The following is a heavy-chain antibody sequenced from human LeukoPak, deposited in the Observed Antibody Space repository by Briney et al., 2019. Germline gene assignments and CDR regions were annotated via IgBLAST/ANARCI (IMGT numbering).Heavy chain of an antibody. CDR2: ISAYNGNT. V-gene: IGHV1-18*01. CDR3: ARDPPYYDILTGYYAAAAFGI. Sequence: GASVKVSCKASGYTFTSYGISWVRQAPGQGLEWMGWISAYNGNTNYAQKLQGRVTMTTDTSTSTAYMELRSLRSDDTAVYYCARDPPYYDILTGYYAAAAFGIWGQGTMVTVSS. D-gene: IGHD3-9*01. J-gene: IGHJ3*02. CDR1: GYTFTSYG.